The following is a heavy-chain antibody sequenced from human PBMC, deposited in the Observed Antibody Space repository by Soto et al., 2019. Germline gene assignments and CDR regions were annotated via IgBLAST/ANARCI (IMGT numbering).Heavy chain of an antibody. CDR1: GFTFDDYA. D-gene: IGHD1-26*01. CDR2: ISWDGGST. CDR3: AKDIGRGSYYFDY. J-gene: IGHJ4*02. V-gene: IGHV3-43D*03. Sequence: GGSLRLSCAASGFTFDDYAMHWVRQAPGKGLEWVSLISWDGGSTYYADSVKGRFTISRDNSKNSLYLQMNSLRAEDTALYYCAKDIGRGSYYFDYWGQGTLVTVSS.